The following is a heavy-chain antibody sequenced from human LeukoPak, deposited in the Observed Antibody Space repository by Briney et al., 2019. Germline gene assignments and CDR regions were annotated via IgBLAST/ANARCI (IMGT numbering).Heavy chain of an antibody. CDR3: ARDRQVVWQGYCSGGSCPPGMDV. CDR1: GYTFTSYG. CDR2: ISAYNGNT. V-gene: IGHV1-18*01. Sequence: EASVKVSCKASGYTFTSYGISWVRQAPGQGLEWMGWISAYNGNTNYAQKLQGRVTMTTDTSTSTAYMELRSLRSDDTAVYYCARDRQVVWQGYCSGGSCPPGMDVWGQGTTVTVSS. J-gene: IGHJ6*02. D-gene: IGHD2-15*01.